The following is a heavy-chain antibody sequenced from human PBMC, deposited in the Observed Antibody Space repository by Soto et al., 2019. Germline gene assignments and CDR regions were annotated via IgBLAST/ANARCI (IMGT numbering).Heavy chain of an antibody. J-gene: IGHJ6*02. V-gene: IGHV3-30-3*01. Sequence: GXSLRLSCAASGFSFSSYAMHWFRRAPVKGLEWVAVISYDGSNKYYADSVKGRFTISRDNSKNTLYLQMNSLRAEDTAVYYCARDRVYGDGWYYYGMDVWGQGTTVTVSS. CDR2: ISYDGSNK. CDR3: ARDRVYGDGWYYYGMDV. D-gene: IGHD4-17*01. CDR1: GFSFSSYA.